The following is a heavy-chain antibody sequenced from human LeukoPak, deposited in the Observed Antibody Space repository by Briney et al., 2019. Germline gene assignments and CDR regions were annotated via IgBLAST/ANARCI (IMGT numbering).Heavy chain of an antibody. J-gene: IGHJ4*02. CDR2: INHSGST. CDR3: ARVWFGETTQYYFDY. CDR1: GGSFSGYY. Sequence: SETLSLTCAVYGGSFSGYYWSWIGQPPGKGLEWIGKINHSGSTNYNPSLKSRVTISVNTSTNQFSLKLSSVTAADTAVYYCARVWFGETTQYYFDYWGQGTLVTVSS. D-gene: IGHD3-10*01. V-gene: IGHV4-34*01.